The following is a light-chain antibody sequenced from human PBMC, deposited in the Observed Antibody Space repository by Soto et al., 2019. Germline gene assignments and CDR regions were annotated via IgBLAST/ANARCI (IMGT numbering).Light chain of an antibody. CDR2: DAS. CDR1: QSVSRY. Sequence: IVMTQSPATPSLSPGERATLSCRASQSVSRYLAWYQHKPGQAPRLLISDASNRATGIPARFSGSGSETDFTLTISSLEPEDSAVYYCQQRSNWPSLTFGGGTKVDI. V-gene: IGKV3-11*01. CDR3: QQRSNWPSLT. J-gene: IGKJ4*01.